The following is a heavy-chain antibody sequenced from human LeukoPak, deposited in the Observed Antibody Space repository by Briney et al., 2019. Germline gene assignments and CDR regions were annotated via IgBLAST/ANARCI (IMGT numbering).Heavy chain of an antibody. D-gene: IGHD3-3*01. J-gene: IGHJ3*02. CDR1: GGTFSSYA. Sequence: SVKVSCKASGGTFSSYAISWVRQAPGQGLEWMGRIIPILGIANYAQKFQGRVTITADKSTSTAYMELGSLRSEDTAVYYCARRRDGVSDAFDIWGQGTMVTVSS. CDR3: ARRRDGVSDAFDI. V-gene: IGHV1-69*04. CDR2: IIPILGIA.